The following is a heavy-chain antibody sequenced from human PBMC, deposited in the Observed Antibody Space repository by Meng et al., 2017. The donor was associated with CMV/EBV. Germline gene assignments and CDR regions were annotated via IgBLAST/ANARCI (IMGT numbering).Heavy chain of an antibody. CDR2: IRYDGSNK. Sequence: GESLKISCAASGFTFSSYGMHWVRQAPGKGLEWVAFIRYDGSNKYYADSVKGRFTISRDNSKNTLYLQMNSLRAEDTAVYYCACAARPFDYWGQGTLVTVSS. J-gene: IGHJ4*02. CDR3: ACAARPFDY. CDR1: GFTFSSYG. V-gene: IGHV3-30*02. D-gene: IGHD6-6*01.